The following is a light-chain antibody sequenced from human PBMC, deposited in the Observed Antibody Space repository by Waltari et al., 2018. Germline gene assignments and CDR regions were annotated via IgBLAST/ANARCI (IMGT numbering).Light chain of an antibody. CDR2: DNN. J-gene: IGLJ2*01. CDR3: ATWDNSLSAVT. V-gene: IGLV1-51*01. CDR1: SSNIPNNY. Sequence: QSVLTQPPSVSAAPGQKVTISCSGSSSNIPNNYVSWYQQLPGKAPSLLIYDNNNRPSGMPDRFPGSNSGTSATLGITGLQTGDEADYYCATWDNSLSAVTFGGGTKLTV.